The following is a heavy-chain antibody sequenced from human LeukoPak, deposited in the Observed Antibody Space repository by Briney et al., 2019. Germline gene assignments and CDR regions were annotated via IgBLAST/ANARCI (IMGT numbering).Heavy chain of an antibody. CDR2: IIPISGTT. CDR1: GGTFSSYA. CDR3: ARKLRLGGNWFDP. D-gene: IGHD1-26*01. V-gene: IGHV1-69*13. J-gene: IGHJ5*02. Sequence: GASVKVSCKASGGTFSSYAISWVQQAPGQGLEWMGGIIPISGTTNYAQKFQGRVTFTADESTSTAYMELSSLRSEDTALYYCARKLRLGGNWFDPWGQGTLVTVSS.